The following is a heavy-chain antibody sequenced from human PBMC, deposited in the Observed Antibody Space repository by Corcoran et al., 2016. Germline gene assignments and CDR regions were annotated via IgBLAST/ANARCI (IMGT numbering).Heavy chain of an antibody. D-gene: IGHD1-7*01. CDR2: ISHDGSTK. V-gene: IGHV3-30*03. J-gene: IGHJ6*02. CDR3: ARDRGRMGSLELDNYHFGKDV. CDR1: GFTFSSYA. Sequence: QVQLVESGGGVVQPGRSLRLSCVVSGFTFSSYAIHWVRQAPVKGLEWVAVISHDGSTKYYADSVKGRFTISRDNSKNTLYLQMKSLTFEETAVYYCARDRGRMGSLELDNYHFGKDVWGQGTTVTVSS.